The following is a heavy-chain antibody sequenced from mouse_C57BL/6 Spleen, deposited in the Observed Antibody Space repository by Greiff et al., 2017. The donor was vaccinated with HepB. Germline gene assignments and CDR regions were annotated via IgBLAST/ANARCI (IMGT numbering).Heavy chain of an antibody. J-gene: IGHJ3*01. V-gene: IGHV14-4*01. Sequence: VHVKQSGAELVRPGASVKLSCTASGFNIKDDYMHWVKQRPEQGLEWIGWIDPENGDTEYASKFQGKATITADTSSTTAYLQLSSLTSEDTAVYYCTTSGYYVGEVAYWGQGTLVTVSA. CDR3: TTSGYYVGEVAY. CDR1: GFNIKDDY. CDR2: IDPENGDT. D-gene: IGHD2-3*01.